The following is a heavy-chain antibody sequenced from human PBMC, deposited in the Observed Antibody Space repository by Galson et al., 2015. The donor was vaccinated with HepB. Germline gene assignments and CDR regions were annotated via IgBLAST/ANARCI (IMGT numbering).Heavy chain of an antibody. CDR1: GFTFSSYS. CDR3: AKKAHDRRDYYYFDY. V-gene: IGHV3-23*01. J-gene: IGHJ4*02. D-gene: IGHD3-22*01. Sequence: SLRLSCAASGFTFSSYSMNWVRQAPGEGLEWISIINTNGDDTRYADSVKGRFTISRDNSKNTLYLQMNSLRAEDTAVYYCAKKAHDRRDYYYFDYWGQGALVTVSS. CDR2: INTNGDDT.